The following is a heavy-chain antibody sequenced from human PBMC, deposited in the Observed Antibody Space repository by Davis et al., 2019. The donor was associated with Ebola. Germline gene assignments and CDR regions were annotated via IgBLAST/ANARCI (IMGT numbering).Heavy chain of an antibody. V-gene: IGHV3-23*01. Sequence: GESLKTSCAASGFTFSSYAMSWVRQAPGKGLEWVSAISGSGGSTYYADSVKGRFTISRDNSKNTLYLQMNSLRAEDTAVYYCAKDIHIVVVIAPAHFDYWGQGTLVTVSS. CDR1: GFTFSSYA. J-gene: IGHJ4*02. CDR2: ISGSGGST. CDR3: AKDIHIVVVIAPAHFDY. D-gene: IGHD2-21*01.